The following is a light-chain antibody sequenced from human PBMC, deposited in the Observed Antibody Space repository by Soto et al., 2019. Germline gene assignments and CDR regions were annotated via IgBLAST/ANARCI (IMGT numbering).Light chain of an antibody. CDR1: QSVRSSY. V-gene: IGKV3-20*01. CDR2: GAS. Sequence: EIVLTQSPGTLSLSPGERATLSCRASQSVRSSYLAWYQQKPGQAPRLVIYGASSRATGIPDRFSGSGSGTVFTLTISRLEPEDFAVYYCQQYGSSPYTFGQGTKLEIK. J-gene: IGKJ2*01. CDR3: QQYGSSPYT.